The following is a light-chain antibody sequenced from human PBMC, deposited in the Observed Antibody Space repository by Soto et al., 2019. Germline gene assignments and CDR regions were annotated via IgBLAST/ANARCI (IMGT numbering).Light chain of an antibody. J-gene: IGKJ1*01. Sequence: DIQMTQSPSSLSASVGDRVTITCQASQDINKNLIWYQQKPGKAPRLLIYQASALESGVPSRFRGSGSGTEFTLTISSLQPDDFATYYCQQYSSYWTFGQGTKVDIK. CDR2: QAS. CDR1: QDINKN. CDR3: QQYSSYWT. V-gene: IGKV1-5*03.